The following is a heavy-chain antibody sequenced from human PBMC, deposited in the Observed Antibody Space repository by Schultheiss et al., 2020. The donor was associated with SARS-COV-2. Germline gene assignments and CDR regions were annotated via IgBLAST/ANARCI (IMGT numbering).Heavy chain of an antibody. CDR3: ARDQDSSGYSLYYYYGMDV. D-gene: IGHD3-22*01. CDR1: GFTFSSYS. V-gene: IGHV3-48*02. CDR2: ISSSSSTI. J-gene: IGHJ6*02. Sequence: GESLKISCAASGFTFSSYSMNWVRQAPGKGLEWVSYISSSSSTIYYADSVKGRFTISRDNAKNSLYLQMNSLRDEDTAVYYCARDQDSSGYSLYYYYGMDVWGQGTTVTVSS.